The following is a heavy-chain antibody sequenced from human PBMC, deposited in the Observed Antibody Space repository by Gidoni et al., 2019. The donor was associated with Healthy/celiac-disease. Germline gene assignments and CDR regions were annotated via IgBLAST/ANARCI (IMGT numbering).Heavy chain of an antibody. J-gene: IGHJ3*02. D-gene: IGHD6-13*01. V-gene: IGHV3-15*01. CDR1: GVTFSNAW. CDR2: MKSKTDGGKT. Sequence: EVQLVESGGGLVKPGGSLRLSCAASGVTFSNAWMSWVRQAPGKGLEWVGLMKSKTDGGKTDYAAPVKGRFTISRDDSKNTLYLQMNSLKTEDTAVYYCTTGLTPPRYSSSFVSAFDILGQGTMVTVSS. CDR3: TTGLTPPRYSSSFVSAFDI.